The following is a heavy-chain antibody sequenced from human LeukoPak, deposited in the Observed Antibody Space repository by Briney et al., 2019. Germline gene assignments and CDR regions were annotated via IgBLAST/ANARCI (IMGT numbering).Heavy chain of an antibody. CDR3: ASSSWYWYYFDC. CDR2: IYYSGST. J-gene: IGHJ4*02. Sequence: SETLSLTCTVSGGSIRSHYWSWIRQPPGKGLEWIGYIYYSGSTNYSPSLKSRVTISVDTSKNQFSLKLNSVTAADTAVYYCASSSWYWYYFDCWGQGTLVTVSS. D-gene: IGHD6-13*01. CDR1: GGSIRSHY. V-gene: IGHV4-59*11.